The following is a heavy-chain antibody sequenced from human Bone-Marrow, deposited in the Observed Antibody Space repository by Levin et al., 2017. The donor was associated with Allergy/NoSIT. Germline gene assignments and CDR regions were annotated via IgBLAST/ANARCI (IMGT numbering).Heavy chain of an antibody. CDR1: GFIFSGHT. D-gene: IGHD4-17*01. CDR2: ISSSGGHT. CDR3: TKIDYGY. V-gene: IGHV3-23*01. J-gene: IGHJ4*02. Sequence: GGSLRLSCAASGFIFSGHTMHWVRQAPGKGLEWVSTISSSGGHTKYSDSVKGRITVSRDNSKKTLFLQMSSLRAEDTAVYYCTKIDYGYWGQGTMVVVSS.